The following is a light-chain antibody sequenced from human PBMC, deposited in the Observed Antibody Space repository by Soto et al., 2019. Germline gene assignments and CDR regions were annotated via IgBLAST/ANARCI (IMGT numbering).Light chain of an antibody. CDR1: QSISSW. CDR2: KAS. Sequence: DIQMTQSPSTLSASVGDRVTITCRASQSISSWLAWYQRKPGTAPKLLIYKASSLEGGVPSRFSGSGSGTEFTLTIRSLQPDDFATYYCQQYHSSPGTFGQGTKVEIK. J-gene: IGKJ1*01. CDR3: QQYHSSPGT. V-gene: IGKV1-5*03.